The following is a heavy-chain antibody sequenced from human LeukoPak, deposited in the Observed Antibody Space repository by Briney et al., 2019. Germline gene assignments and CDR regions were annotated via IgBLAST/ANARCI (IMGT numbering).Heavy chain of an antibody. CDR1: GGTFSSYA. Sequence: ASVKVSCKASGGTFSSYAISWVRQAPGQGLEWMGWINPNSGGTNYAQKFQGRVTMTRDTSISTAYMELSRLRSDHTAVYYCARDSSYDFWSGYWFDPWGQGTLVTVSS. J-gene: IGHJ5*02. CDR3: ARDSSYDFWSGYWFDP. CDR2: INPNSGGT. V-gene: IGHV1-2*02. D-gene: IGHD3-3*01.